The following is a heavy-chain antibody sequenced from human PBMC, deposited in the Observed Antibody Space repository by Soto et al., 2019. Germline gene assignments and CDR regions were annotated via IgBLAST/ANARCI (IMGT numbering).Heavy chain of an antibody. Sequence: GASVKVSCKASGGTFSSYTISWVRQAPGQGLEWMGRIIPILGIANYAQKFQGRVTITADKSTSTAYMELSSLRSEDTAVYYCASERLNSDGLPFDIWGQGTMVTVSS. V-gene: IGHV1-69*02. D-gene: IGHD1-26*01. CDR2: IIPILGIA. CDR3: ASERLNSDGLPFDI. CDR1: GGTFSSYT. J-gene: IGHJ3*02.